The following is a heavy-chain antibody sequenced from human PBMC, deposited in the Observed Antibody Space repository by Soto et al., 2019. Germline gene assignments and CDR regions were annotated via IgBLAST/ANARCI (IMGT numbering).Heavy chain of an antibody. CDR3: AQDLDAGDPRDFDI. Sequence: EVQLLESGGGLVQPGGSLRLFCAASRFPFNSYAMSWVRQAPGKGLEWVSAISGSGGATDYAGSVKGRFTISRDNSNDTLYLQMNSLRAEDTAMYHCAQDLDAGDPRDFDIWGQGTMVTVSS. D-gene: IGHD2-21*02. J-gene: IGHJ3*02. CDR2: ISGSGGAT. CDR1: RFPFNSYA. V-gene: IGHV3-23*01.